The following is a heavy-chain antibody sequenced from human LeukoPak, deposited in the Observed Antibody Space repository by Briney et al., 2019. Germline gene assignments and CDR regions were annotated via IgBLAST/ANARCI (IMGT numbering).Heavy chain of an antibody. Sequence: PSETLSLTCTVSGGSISSSYWSWIRQPPGKGLEWIGYIYYSGSTHYNPSLKSRVTISVDTSKNQFSLRLNSVTTADTAVYYCARERPGAAAGRPGFDYWGQGTLVTVSS. D-gene: IGHD6-13*01. J-gene: IGHJ4*02. CDR1: GGSISSSY. V-gene: IGHV4-59*01. CDR3: ARERPGAAAGRPGFDY. CDR2: IYYSGST.